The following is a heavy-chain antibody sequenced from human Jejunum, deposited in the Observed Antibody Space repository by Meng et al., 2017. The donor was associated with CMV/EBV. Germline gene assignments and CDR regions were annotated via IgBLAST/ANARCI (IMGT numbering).Heavy chain of an antibody. CDR3: VREDIVVFDY. J-gene: IGHJ4*02. CDR1: GFTYRNFW. Sequence: CSVSGFTYRNFWMRWVRQSPGMGLEWVANIKQDGSATYYADSVKGRFTISKDNAKNSLYLQMDNLRADDTAVYYCVREDIVVFDYWGQGTLVTVSS. CDR2: IKQDGSAT. V-gene: IGHV3-7*01. D-gene: IGHD2-15*01.